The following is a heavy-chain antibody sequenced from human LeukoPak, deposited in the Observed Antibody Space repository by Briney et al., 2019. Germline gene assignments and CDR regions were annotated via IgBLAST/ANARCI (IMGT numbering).Heavy chain of an antibody. CDR2: IYYNGDT. CDR1: GDSITGYS. J-gene: IGHJ6*03. CDR3: ARDSYYFDTFKNDYYYYMDV. Sequence: SETLSLTCSVSGDSITGYSWSWIRQTPGKGLEWIGYIYYNGDTHYNPSLNSRLSMSVDTPKKQFSLNLSSVTAADTAVYYCARDSYYFDTFKNDYYYYMDVWGKGTTVTVSS. V-gene: IGHV4-59*01. D-gene: IGHD3-22*01.